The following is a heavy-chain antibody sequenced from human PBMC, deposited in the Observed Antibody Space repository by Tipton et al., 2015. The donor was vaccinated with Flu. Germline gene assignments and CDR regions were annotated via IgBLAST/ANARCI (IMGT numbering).Heavy chain of an antibody. CDR2: VSPSGGT. CDR1: GFPFWSYW. CDR3: ARRDYSNYVSDPKNWFDP. J-gene: IGHJ5*02. Sequence: SLRLSCAASGFPFWSYWMTWVRQPPGKALEWIGNVSPSGGTYYNPSLKSRLTISVDRSKILFSLKLRSVTAADTAVYYCARRDYSNYVSDPKNWFDPWGQGTLVTVSS. D-gene: IGHD4-11*01. V-gene: IGHV4-4*02.